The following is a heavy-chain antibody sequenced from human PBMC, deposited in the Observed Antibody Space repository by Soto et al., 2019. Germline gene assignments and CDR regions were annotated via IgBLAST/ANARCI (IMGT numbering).Heavy chain of an antibody. CDR3: AKTRQAPVGTHFFDL. J-gene: IGHJ4*02. CDR1: GFTFISFA. Sequence: PGGSLRLSCECSGFTFISFAMGWVRQAPGKGLEWLSSVSADGVSSFSADSVRGRFRVSRDNSKNTLFLQMRFLRVEDTAVYYCAKTRQAPVGTHFFDLWGQGTQVTVSS. CDR2: VSADGVSS. V-gene: IGHV3-23*01.